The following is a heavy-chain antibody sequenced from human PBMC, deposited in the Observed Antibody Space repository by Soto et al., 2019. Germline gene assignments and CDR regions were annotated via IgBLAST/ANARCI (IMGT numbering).Heavy chain of an antibody. CDR2: INRGGSDM. J-gene: IGHJ4*02. CDR1: GFTLSDST. D-gene: IGHD3-22*01. CDR3: AKDAPYYYDSSGYYGPFDY. Sequence: GGSLRLSCAASGFTLSDSTMTWIRQAPGKGPEWVSYINRGGSDMYYADSVKGRFTISRDNSKNTLYLQMNSLRAEDTAMYYCAKDAPYYYDSSGYYGPFDYWGQGTLVTVSS. V-gene: IGHV3-11*04.